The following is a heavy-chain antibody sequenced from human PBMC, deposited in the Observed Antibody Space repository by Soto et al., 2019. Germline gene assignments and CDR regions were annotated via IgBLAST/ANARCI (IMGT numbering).Heavy chain of an antibody. V-gene: IGHV6-1*01. CDR1: GDSVSSNSAA. CDR3: ARGIVAYCGGQCYNPYYFDY. Sequence: SQTLPLTCAISGDSVSSNSAAWNWIRQSPSRGLEWLGRTYYRSKWYNDYAVSVKSRITINPDTSKNQFSLQLNSVTPEDTAVYYCARGIVAYCGGQCYNPYYFDYWGQGTLVTVSS. D-gene: IGHD2-21*01. CDR2: TYYRSKWYN. J-gene: IGHJ4*02.